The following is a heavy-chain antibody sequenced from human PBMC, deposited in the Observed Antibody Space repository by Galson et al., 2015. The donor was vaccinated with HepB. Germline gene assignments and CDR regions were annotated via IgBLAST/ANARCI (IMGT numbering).Heavy chain of an antibody. D-gene: IGHD2-15*01. CDR3: ARDSFEAVNAFDI. V-gene: IGHV1-46*04. J-gene: IGHJ3*02. CDR2: INPSGGST. CDR1: GYTFTSYY. Sequence: SVKVSCKASGYTFTSYYMHWVRQAPGQGLEWMGIINPSGGSTSYAQKLQGRVTMTRDTSTSTVYMELSSLRSEDTAVYYCARDSFEAVNAFDIWGQGTMVTVSS.